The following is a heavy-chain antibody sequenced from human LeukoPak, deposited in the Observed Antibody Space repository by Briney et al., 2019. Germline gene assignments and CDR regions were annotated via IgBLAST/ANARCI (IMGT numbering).Heavy chain of an antibody. D-gene: IGHD5-18*01. CDR3: ARDRYTYGYVPPPNWFDP. CDR2: INAGNGDT. V-gene: IGHV1-3*01. CDR1: GYTFTAYA. J-gene: IGHJ5*02. Sequence: GASVKVSCKASGYTFTAYAMHWVRRAPGQRLEWMGWINAGNGDTKYSQKFQGRVTIARDTSASTAYMELSSLRSEDTAVYYCARDRYTYGYVPPPNWFDPWGQGTLVTVSS.